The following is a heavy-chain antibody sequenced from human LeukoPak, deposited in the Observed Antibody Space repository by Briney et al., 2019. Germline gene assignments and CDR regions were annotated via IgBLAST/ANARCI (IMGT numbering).Heavy chain of an antibody. CDR1: GFTFGSYS. J-gene: IGHJ3*02. CDR2: ISSSSSYI. CDR3: ARDRRYCSGGSCYSIGAFDI. D-gene: IGHD2-15*01. Sequence: GGSLRLSCAASGFTFGSYSMNWVRQAPGKGLEWVSSISSSSSYIYYADSVKGRFTISRDNAKNSLYLQMNSLRAEDTAVYYCARDRRYCSGGSCYSIGAFDIWGQGTMVTVSS. V-gene: IGHV3-21*01.